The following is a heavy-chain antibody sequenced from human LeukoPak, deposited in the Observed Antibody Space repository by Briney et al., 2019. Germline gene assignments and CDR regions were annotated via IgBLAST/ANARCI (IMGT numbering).Heavy chain of an antibody. CDR1: GYTFSSFG. D-gene: IGHD6-13*01. CDR3: ARGLAAAGNYWFDP. CDR2: ISAYNGNT. Sequence: ASVKVSCKASGYTFSSFGIIWVRQAPGQGLEWMGWISAYNGNTNYAQKLQGRVTMTTDTSTTTAYMELRSLRSDDTAVYYCARGLAAAGNYWFDPWGQGTLVTVSS. V-gene: IGHV1-18*01. J-gene: IGHJ5*02.